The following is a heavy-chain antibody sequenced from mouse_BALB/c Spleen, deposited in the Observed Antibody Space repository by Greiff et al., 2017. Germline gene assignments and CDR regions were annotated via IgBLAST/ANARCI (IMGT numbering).Heavy chain of an antibody. CDR3: ARGTGY. CDR1: GFTFSSFG. V-gene: IGHV5-17*02. Sequence: EVKLVESGGGLVQPGGSRKLSCAASGFTFSSFGMHWVRQAPEKGLEWVAYISSGSSTIYYADTVKGRFTISRDNPKNTLFLQMTSLRSEDTAMYYCARGTGYWGQGTSVTVSS. J-gene: IGHJ4*01. D-gene: IGHD3-3*01. CDR2: ISSGSSTI.